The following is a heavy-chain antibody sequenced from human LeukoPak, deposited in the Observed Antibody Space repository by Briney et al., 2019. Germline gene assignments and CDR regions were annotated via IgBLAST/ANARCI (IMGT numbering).Heavy chain of an antibody. CDR1: GGSISSGDYY. V-gene: IGHV4-30-4*08. CDR3: ARVPDYGGNDAFDI. J-gene: IGHJ3*02. D-gene: IGHD4-23*01. Sequence: SQTLSLTCTVSGGSISSGDYYWSWIRQPPGKGLEWLGYIYYSGSTYYNPSLKSLVNISVDTSKNQFSLKLSSVTAADTAVYYCARVPDYGGNDAFDIWGQGTMVTVSS. CDR2: IYYSGST.